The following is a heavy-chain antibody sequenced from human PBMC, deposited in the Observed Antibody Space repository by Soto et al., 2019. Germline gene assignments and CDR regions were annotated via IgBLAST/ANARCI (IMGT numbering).Heavy chain of an antibody. CDR1: GGSIISGGYS. D-gene: IGHD3-22*01. CDR3: ARDHYYDTSGPI. J-gene: IGHJ4*02. CDR2: IYPTGST. Sequence: PSETLSLTCTVSGGSIISGGYSWSLMRQPPGEGLEWIGYIYPTGSTYYNPSLKSRVTISIDRSMNQFSLELTSVTAADTAVYYCARDHYYDTSGPIWGQGILVTVSS. V-gene: IGHV4-30-2*01.